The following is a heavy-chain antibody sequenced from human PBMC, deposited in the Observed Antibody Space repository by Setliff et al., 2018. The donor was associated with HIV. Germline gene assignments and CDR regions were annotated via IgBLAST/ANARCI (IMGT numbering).Heavy chain of an antibody. CDR2: IKQDGSEK. CDR1: GFTFSRYW. V-gene: IGHV3-7*04. Sequence: GGSLRLSCTASGFTFSRYWMSWVRQAPGKGLEWVANIKQDGSEKYYVDSVKGRFTISRNNAKNSLSLQMNSLRAEDTAVYYCLRERNFWSRSPGWGQGTLVTVSS. D-gene: IGHD3-3*01. CDR3: LRERNFWSRSPG. J-gene: IGHJ4*02.